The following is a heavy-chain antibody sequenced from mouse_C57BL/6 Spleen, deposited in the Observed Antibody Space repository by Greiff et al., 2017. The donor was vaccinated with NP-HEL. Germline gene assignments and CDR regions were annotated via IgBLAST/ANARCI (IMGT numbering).Heavy chain of an antibody. D-gene: IGHD2-1*01. CDR2: IDPENGDT. CDR1: GFNIKDDY. J-gene: IGHJ1*03. V-gene: IGHV14-4*01. CDR3: TTRDYGNSWYFDV. Sequence: EVQLQQSGAELVRPGASVKLSCTASGFNIKDDYMHWVKQRPEQGLEWIGWIDPENGDTEYASKFQGKATITADTSSNTAYLQLSSLTSEDTAVYYCTTRDYGNSWYFDVWGTGTTVTVSS.